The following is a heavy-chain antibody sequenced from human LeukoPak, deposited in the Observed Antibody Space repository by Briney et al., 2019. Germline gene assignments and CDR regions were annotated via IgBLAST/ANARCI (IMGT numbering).Heavy chain of an antibody. Sequence: PSETLSLTCTVSGGSISSYYWSWIRQPPGKGLEWIGYIYYSGSTNYNPSLKSRVTISVDTSKNQFSLKLSSVTAADTAVYYCARGTPSSGWYLRGYYFDYWGQGTLVTVSS. J-gene: IGHJ4*02. CDR1: GGSISSYY. V-gene: IGHV4-59*01. CDR3: ARGTPSSGWYLRGYYFDY. CDR2: IYYSGST. D-gene: IGHD6-19*01.